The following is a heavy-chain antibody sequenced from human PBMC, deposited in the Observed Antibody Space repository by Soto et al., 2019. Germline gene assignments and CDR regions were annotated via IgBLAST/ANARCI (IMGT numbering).Heavy chain of an antibody. J-gene: IGHJ5*02. CDR2: IYYSGSN. V-gene: IGHV4-30-4*01. CDR3: ARVPDR. D-gene: IGHD2-2*01. CDR1: GASISSGDYY. Sequence: PSETLSLTCTVSGASISSGDYYWSWIRQPPGKGLEWIGNIYYSGSNHYNPSLKSRVTMSVDLSKNQFSLKLSSVTAADTAVYYCARVPDRWGQGTLDTVSS.